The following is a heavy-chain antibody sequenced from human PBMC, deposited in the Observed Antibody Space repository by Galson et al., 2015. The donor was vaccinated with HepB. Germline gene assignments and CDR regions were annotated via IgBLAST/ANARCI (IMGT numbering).Heavy chain of an antibody. V-gene: IGHV1-2*02. D-gene: IGHD2-2*01. CDR3: ASMGGYCSSTSCYTPRDPVDY. CDR2: INPNSGGT. Sequence: SVKVSCKASGYTFTGYYMHWVRQAPGQGLEWMRWINPNSGGTNYAQKFQGRVTMTRDTSISTAYMELSRLRSDDTAVYYCASMGGYCSSTSCYTPRDPVDYWGQGTLVTVSS. CDR1: GYTFTGYY. J-gene: IGHJ4*02.